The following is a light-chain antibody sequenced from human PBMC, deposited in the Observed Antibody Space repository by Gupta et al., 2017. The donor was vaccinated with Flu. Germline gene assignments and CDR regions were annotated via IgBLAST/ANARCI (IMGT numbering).Light chain of an antibody. CDR3: LQYGSSSRT. CDR2: GAS. CDR1: QSLSSNY. V-gene: IGKV3-20*01. J-gene: IGKJ3*01. Sequence: EIVLTQSPGTLSLSPGERATLSCRASQSLSSNYLAWYQHKPGQAPRLLMFGASRRATGVPDRFSGSGSGTDFTLTISRLEPEDFAVYYCLQYGSSSRTFGPGTKVDIK.